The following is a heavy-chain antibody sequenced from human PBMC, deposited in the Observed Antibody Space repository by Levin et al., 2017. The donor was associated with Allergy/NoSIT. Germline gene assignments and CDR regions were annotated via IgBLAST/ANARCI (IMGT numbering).Heavy chain of an antibody. CDR3: AKVGLAYCGGDCYSFFDY. V-gene: IGHV3-30*18. CDR2: ISYDGSNK. D-gene: IGHD2-21*02. J-gene: IGHJ4*02. CDR1: GFTFSSYG. Sequence: GESLKISCAASGFTFSSYGMHWVRQAPGKGLEWVAVISYDGSNKYYADSVKGRFTISRDNSKNTLYLQMNSLRAEDTAVYYCAKVGLAYCGGDCYSFFDYWGQGTLVTVSS.